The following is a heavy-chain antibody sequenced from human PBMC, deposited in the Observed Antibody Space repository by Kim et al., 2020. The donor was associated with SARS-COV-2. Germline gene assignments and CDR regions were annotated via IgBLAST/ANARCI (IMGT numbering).Heavy chain of an antibody. CDR1: GFTFSSYS. D-gene: IGHD6-19*01. Sequence: GGSLRLSCAASGFTFSSYSMNWVRQAPGKGLEWVSSISSSSSYIYYADSVKGRFTISRDNAKNSLYLQMNSLRAEDTAVYYCARDLAVAGRTPTGGGDYWGQGTLVTVSS. V-gene: IGHV3-21*01. CDR2: ISSSSSYI. J-gene: IGHJ4*02. CDR3: ARDLAVAGRTPTGGGDY.